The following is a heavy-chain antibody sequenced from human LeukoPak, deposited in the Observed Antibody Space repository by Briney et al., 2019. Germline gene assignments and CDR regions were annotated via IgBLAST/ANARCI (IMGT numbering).Heavy chain of an antibody. CDR2: IYYSGST. J-gene: IGHJ4*02. D-gene: IGHD2-2*01. CDR3: ARVGEICSSTSCSNYFDY. Sequence: NPSETLSLTCTVSGGPISSRDYYWSWFRQPPGKRLKWNGHIYYSGSTYYHPFRKSRVTISVDTSKNQFSLKLSSVTAADTAVYYCARVGEICSSTSCSNYFDYWGQGTLVTVSS. CDR1: GGPISSRDYY. V-gene: IGHV4-30-4*08.